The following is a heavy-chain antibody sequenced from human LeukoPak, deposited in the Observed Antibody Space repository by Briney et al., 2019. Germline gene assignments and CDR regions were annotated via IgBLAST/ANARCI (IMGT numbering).Heavy chain of an antibody. D-gene: IGHD3-22*01. Sequence: ASVKISCKVSGYTFTDYYMHWVQQAPGKGLEWMGHVDPEDGETIYAEKFQGRVTITADTSTDTAYMELSSLRSEDTAVYYCATVDYYDSSGLDYWGQGTLVTVSS. CDR3: ATVDYYDSSGLDY. J-gene: IGHJ4*02. CDR2: VDPEDGET. V-gene: IGHV1-69-2*01. CDR1: GYTFTDYY.